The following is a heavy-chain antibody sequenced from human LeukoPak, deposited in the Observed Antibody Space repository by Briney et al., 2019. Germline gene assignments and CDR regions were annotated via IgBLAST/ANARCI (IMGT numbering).Heavy chain of an antibody. V-gene: IGHV4-30-2*01. CDR2: IYHSGST. CDR1: GGSISSGGYY. Sequence: SQTLSLTCTVSGGSISSGGYYWSWIRQPPGKGLEWIGYIYHSGSTYYNPSLKSRVTISVDRSKNQFSLKLSSVTAADTAVYYCARGSTVTPLRYWGQGTLVTVSS. D-gene: IGHD4-17*01. J-gene: IGHJ4*02. CDR3: ARGSTVTPLRY.